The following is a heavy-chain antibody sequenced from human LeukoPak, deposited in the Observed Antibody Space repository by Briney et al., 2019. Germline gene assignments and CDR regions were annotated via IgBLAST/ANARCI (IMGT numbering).Heavy chain of an antibody. J-gene: IGHJ3*02. Sequence: ASVKVSCKVSGYTLTELSMHWVRQAPGKGLEWMGGFDPEDGETIYAQKFQGRITMTEDTSTDTAYMELSSLRSEDTAVYYCATDILTGQGDNAFDIWGQGTMVTVSS. D-gene: IGHD3-9*01. V-gene: IGHV1-24*01. CDR3: ATDILTGQGDNAFDI. CDR1: GYTLTELS. CDR2: FDPEDGET.